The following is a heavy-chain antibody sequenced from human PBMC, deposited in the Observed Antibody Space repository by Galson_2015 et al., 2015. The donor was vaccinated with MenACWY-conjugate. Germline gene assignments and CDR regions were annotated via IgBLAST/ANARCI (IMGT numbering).Heavy chain of an antibody. V-gene: IGHV4-59*01. CDR2: IYYSGST. Sequence: LSLTCTVSGGSISSYYWSWIRQPPGKGLEWIGYIYYSGSTNYNPSLKSRVTISVDTSKNQFSLKLSSMTAADTAVYYCAGSYSSSWIRGQQNWYFDLWGRGTLVTVSS. CDR1: GGSISSYY. D-gene: IGHD6-13*01. J-gene: IGHJ2*01. CDR3: AGSYSSSWIRGQQNWYFDL.